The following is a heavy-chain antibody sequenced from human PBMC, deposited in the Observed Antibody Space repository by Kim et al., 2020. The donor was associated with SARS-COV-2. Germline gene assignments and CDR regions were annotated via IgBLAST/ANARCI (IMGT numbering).Heavy chain of an antibody. V-gene: IGHV4-39*01. J-gene: IGHJ5*02. D-gene: IGHD1-20*01. CDR3: ARQRYNWNDSFNWFDP. CDR2: IYYSGST. CDR1: GGSISSSSYY. Sequence: SETLSLTCTVSGGSISSSSYYWGWIRQPPGKGLEWIGSIYYSGSTYYNPSLKSRVTISVDTSKNQFSLKLSSVTAADTAVYYCARQRYNWNDSFNWFDPWGQGTLVTVSS.